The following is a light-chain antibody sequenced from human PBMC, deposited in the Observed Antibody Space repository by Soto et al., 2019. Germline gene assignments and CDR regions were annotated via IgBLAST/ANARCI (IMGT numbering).Light chain of an antibody. CDR3: QQRSNWWT. Sequence: EIVLTQSPATLSLSPGERATLSCRASQSVSSYLAWYQQKPGQAPRLLIYDASNRATGIPARFNGSGSGTDFTLTISSLEPEDFAVYYCQQRSNWWTFGQGTKVDI. CDR1: QSVSSY. CDR2: DAS. V-gene: IGKV3-11*01. J-gene: IGKJ1*01.